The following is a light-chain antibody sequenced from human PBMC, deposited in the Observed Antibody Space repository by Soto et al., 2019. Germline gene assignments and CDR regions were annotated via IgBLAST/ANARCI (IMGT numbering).Light chain of an antibody. Sequence: IQLTQSPSSLSASVGDRVTVTCRASQDSTKYLAWYQQKPGKAPNLLIYDASTLHSGVPSRFSGSASGTYFPLTISGLHHEDVATYYCQQFSSYPSTFGGGTKVEIK. CDR2: DAS. CDR3: QQFSSYPST. J-gene: IGKJ4*01. V-gene: IGKV1-9*01. CDR1: QDSTKY.